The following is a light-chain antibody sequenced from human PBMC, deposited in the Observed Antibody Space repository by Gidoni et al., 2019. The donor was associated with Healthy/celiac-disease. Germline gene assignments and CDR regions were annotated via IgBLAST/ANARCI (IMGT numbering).Light chain of an antibody. CDR2: DAS. CDR1: QSVSSY. J-gene: IGKJ5*01. CDR3: QQRSNWPPIT. V-gene: IGKV3-11*01. Sequence: EIVLTQSPATLSLSPGERATLSCRASQSVSSYLAWYPQNHGHAPRLLIYDASTRATGIPARFSGSGYGTYFTLTISSIEPEDFAVYYCQQRSNWPPITFGQGTRLEIK.